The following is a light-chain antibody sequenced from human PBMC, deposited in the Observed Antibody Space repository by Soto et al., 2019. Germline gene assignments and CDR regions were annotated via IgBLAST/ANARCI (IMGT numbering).Light chain of an antibody. V-gene: IGKV1-5*03. CDR2: KAS. Sequence: DIQVTQSPSTLSASVGDRVTITCRASQSISSWLAWYQQKPGKAPKLLIYKASTLERGVPLRFTVSGSGTEFTLTIRSLQPDDFATYFCQQYNSFSTWTFGQGTKVEIK. CDR3: QQYNSFSTWT. CDR1: QSISSW. J-gene: IGKJ1*01.